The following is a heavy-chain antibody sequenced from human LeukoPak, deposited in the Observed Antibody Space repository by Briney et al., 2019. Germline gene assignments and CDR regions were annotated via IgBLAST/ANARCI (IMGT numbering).Heavy chain of an antibody. CDR3: ARDMYSSSWFVLFDY. J-gene: IGHJ4*02. CDR1: GFTFSSYW. V-gene: IGHV3-74*01. Sequence: GGSLRLSCAASGFTFSSYWMHWVRQAPGKGLVWVSRITSDGSSTSYAASVRGRFPFYRDSAKNTLYLQMDRLRAEDTAVYYCARDMYSSSWFVLFDYWGQGTLVTVSS. D-gene: IGHD6-13*01. CDR2: ITSDGSST.